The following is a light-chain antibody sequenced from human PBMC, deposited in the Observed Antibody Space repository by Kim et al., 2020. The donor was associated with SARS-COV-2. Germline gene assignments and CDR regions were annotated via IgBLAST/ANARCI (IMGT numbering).Light chain of an antibody. J-gene: IGLJ3*02. Sequence: QSVLTLPPSVSGAPGQRVTISCTGSSSNIGAHYDVHWYQQLPGTAPKLLIYGNSNRPSGVPDRFSGSKSGTSASLAITGLQAEDEADYYCQSYDSSLSGWVFGGGTQLTVL. CDR2: GNS. V-gene: IGLV1-40*01. CDR1: SSNIGAHYD. CDR3: QSYDSSLSGWV.